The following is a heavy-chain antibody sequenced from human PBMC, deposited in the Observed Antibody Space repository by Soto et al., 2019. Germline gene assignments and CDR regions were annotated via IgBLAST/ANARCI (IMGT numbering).Heavy chain of an antibody. D-gene: IGHD3-16*02. CDR2: IYPGDSDT. CDR3: ARLSREEISKTFDY. J-gene: IGHJ4*02. Sequence: PGESPKISCKGSGYSFTSYWLGWVRQMPGKGLEWMGTIYPGDSDTRYSPSFQGQVSISADKSTSTAYLQWSSLKASDTAMYYCARLSREEISKTFDYWGLGSLVTVSS. V-gene: IGHV5-51*01. CDR1: GYSFTSYW.